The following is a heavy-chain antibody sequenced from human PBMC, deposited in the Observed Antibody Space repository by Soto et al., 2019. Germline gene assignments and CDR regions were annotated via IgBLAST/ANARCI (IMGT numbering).Heavy chain of an antibody. CDR3: ARLSSEYSNYHWFDP. Sequence: ASVKVSCKASGYTFTSYAMHWVRQAPGQRLEWMGWINAGNGNTKYSQKFQGRVTITRDTSASTAYMELSSLRSEDTAVYYCARLSSEYSNYHWFDPWGQGTLVTVSS. V-gene: IGHV1-3*01. CDR2: INAGNGNT. J-gene: IGHJ5*02. D-gene: IGHD4-4*01. CDR1: GYTFTSYA.